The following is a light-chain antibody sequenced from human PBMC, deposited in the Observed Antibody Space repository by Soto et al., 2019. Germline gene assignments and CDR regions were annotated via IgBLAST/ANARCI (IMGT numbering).Light chain of an antibody. Sequence: EIVMTQSPATLSVSPGERATLSCRVSQSVSSNLAWYQQKPGQAPRLLIYGASTGATGIPARFSGSGSGTEFTLTISSLQSEDFAVYYCQQYNNWPITFGQGTRLEIK. J-gene: IGKJ5*01. CDR1: QSVSSN. CDR3: QQYNNWPIT. V-gene: IGKV3-15*01. CDR2: GAS.